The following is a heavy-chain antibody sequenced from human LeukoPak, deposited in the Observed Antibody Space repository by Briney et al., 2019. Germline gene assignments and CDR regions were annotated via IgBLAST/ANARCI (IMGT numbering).Heavy chain of an antibody. CDR1: GFTLSSYA. CDR2: ISGSGGST. V-gene: IGHV3-23*01. J-gene: IGHJ4*02. Sequence: PGGSLRLACAASGFTLSSYAMSWVRQAPGKGLQWVSAISGSGGSTYYADSVKGRFTISRDNSKNTLYLQSNSLRAEDTAVYYCAKTHTYYYGSGSYYDPFDYWGQGTLVTVSS. D-gene: IGHD3-10*01. CDR3: AKTHTYYYGSGSYYDPFDY.